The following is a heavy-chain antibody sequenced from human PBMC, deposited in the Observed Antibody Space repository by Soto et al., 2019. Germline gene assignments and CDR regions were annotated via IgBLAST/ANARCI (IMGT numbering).Heavy chain of an antibody. Sequence: AAVKVSCKASGDTFTTYDINWVGQATGHGLEWMGWINPNSGNIGYTQRFQGRVTMTRDTAIRTAYMEVSSLRSDDTAVYYCARGRASGSYYLLDYWGQGTLVTVSS. CDR3: ARGRASGSYYLLDY. CDR2: INPNSGNI. J-gene: IGHJ4*02. V-gene: IGHV1-8*01. D-gene: IGHD3-10*01. CDR1: GDTFTTYD.